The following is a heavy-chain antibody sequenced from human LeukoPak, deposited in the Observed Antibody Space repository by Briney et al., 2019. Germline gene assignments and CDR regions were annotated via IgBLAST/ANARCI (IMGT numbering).Heavy chain of an antibody. CDR1: GFTFSSYS. CDR3: ARDPWGSGYDPFDY. J-gene: IGHJ4*02. D-gene: IGHD5-12*01. Sequence: PGGSLRLSCAASGFTFSSYSMNWVRQAPGKGLEWVSSISSSSSYIYYADSVKGRFTISRDNSKNTLYLQMNSLRAEDTAVYYCARDPWGSGYDPFDYWGQGTLVTVSS. V-gene: IGHV3-21*01. CDR2: ISSSSSYI.